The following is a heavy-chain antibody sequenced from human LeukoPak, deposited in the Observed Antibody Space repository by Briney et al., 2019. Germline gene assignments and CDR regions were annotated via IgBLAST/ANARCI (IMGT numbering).Heavy chain of an antibody. Sequence: GGSLRLSCAASGFTFSSYGMHWVRQAPGEGLEWVAVIWYDGSNKYYADSVKGRFTISRDNSKNTLYLQMNSLRAEDTAVYYCAREGRGSGSYYDYWGQGTLVTVSS. CDR3: AREGRGSGSYYDY. CDR1: GFTFSSYG. D-gene: IGHD3-10*01. V-gene: IGHV3-33*01. J-gene: IGHJ4*02. CDR2: IWYDGSNK.